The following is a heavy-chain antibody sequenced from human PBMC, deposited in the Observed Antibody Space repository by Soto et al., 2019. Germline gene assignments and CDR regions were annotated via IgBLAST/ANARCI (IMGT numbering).Heavy chain of an antibody. J-gene: IGHJ4*02. CDR2: INHSGFT. CDR3: ASGHSGSYFPRY. V-gene: IGHV4-34*02. CDR1: GGSFSGYY. D-gene: IGHD1-26*01. Sequence: QVQLQQWGAGLLKPSETLSLTCAVYGGSFSGYYWIWIRQPPGKGLEWIGEINHSGFTNYNPSLKSRVTISVDTSKKQFSLKVTSVTAADTAVYYCASGHSGSYFPRYWGQGTLVTVSS.